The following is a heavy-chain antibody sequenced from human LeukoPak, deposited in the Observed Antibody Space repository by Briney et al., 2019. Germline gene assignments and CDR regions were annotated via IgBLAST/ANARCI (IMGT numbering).Heavy chain of an antibody. V-gene: IGHV4-34*01. D-gene: IGHD6-19*01. J-gene: IGHJ6*03. Sequence: PSETLSLTCAVYGGSFSGYYWSWIRQPPGKGLEWIGEINHSGSTNYNPSLKSRVTISVDTSKNQFSLKLSSVTAADTAVYYCARGTFLHSSGWYYYYYYMDVWGKGTTVTVSS. CDR2: INHSGST. CDR1: GGSFSGYY. CDR3: ARGTFLHSSGWYYYYYYMDV.